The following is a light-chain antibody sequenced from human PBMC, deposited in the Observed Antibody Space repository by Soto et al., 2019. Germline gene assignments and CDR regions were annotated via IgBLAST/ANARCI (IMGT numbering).Light chain of an antibody. CDR2: GAS. CDR1: QSVSSN. J-gene: IGKJ3*01. Sequence: EIVMTQSPATLSVSPGERATLSCRASQSVSSNLSWYQQKPRQAPRLLIYGASTRTTGIPAMFSGSGSGTEFPLTISILQSEDFAVYYCQQYNNCPGTFGPGTKVDIK. V-gene: IGKV3-15*01. CDR3: QQYNNCPGT.